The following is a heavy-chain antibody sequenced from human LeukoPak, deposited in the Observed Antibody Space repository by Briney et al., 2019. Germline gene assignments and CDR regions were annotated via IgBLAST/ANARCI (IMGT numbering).Heavy chain of an antibody. CDR1: GFTFSNYW. CDR3: ARDGSGWSVY. D-gene: IGHD6-19*01. V-gene: IGHV3-7*01. CDR2: INRDGSEK. J-gene: IGHJ4*02. Sequence: PGGSLRLSCAASGFTFSNYWMSWVRQAPGKGLEWVININRDGSEKYYVDSVKGRFSISRDNAKNSLYLQMNSLRAEDTAVYYCARDGSGWSVYWGQGTLVTVSS.